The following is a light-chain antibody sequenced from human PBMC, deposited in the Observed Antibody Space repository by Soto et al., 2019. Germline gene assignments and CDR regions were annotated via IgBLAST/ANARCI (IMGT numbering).Light chain of an antibody. CDR3: QQSYSTTRT. V-gene: IGKV1-39*01. CDR2: AAS. Sequence: DIQVTQSPSSLSASVGDRVTITCRASQSINTFLNWYQQRPGKAPNLLIYAASSLQSGVPSRFSGSGSGTDVTLTISSLKQEDGSTYYCQQSYSTTRTFGQGTKVDIK. CDR1: QSINTF. J-gene: IGKJ1*01.